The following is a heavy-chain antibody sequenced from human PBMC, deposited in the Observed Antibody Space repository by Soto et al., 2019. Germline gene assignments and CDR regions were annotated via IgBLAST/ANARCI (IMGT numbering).Heavy chain of an antibody. V-gene: IGHV3-23*01. CDR3: AKCIGSCCNNDYSSQVFDY. CDR1: GFTFSSYA. CDR2: ISGGGTSI. J-gene: IGHJ4*02. Sequence: PGGSLRLSCAASGFTFSSYAMTWVRQAPGTGLEWVSTISGGGTSIYYADSVKGRFTISRDNSKNTLSLQMNSLGADDTALNFCAKCIGSCCNNDYSSQVFDYWGQGILVTVSS. D-gene: IGHD2-21*02.